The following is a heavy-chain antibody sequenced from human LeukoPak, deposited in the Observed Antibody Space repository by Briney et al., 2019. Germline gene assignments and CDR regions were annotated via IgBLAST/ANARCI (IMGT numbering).Heavy chain of an antibody. CDR3: ARELGRNAFDI. Sequence: GASVKVSCKASGYTFTDNHMYWIRQAPGQGPECMGWINPNSGGTNYAQKFRGRITMTRDTSISTAYMELSRLTSDDTAIYFCARELGRNAFDIWGQGTMVTVSP. V-gene: IGHV1-2*02. J-gene: IGHJ3*02. D-gene: IGHD7-27*01. CDR2: INPNSGGT. CDR1: GYTFTDNH.